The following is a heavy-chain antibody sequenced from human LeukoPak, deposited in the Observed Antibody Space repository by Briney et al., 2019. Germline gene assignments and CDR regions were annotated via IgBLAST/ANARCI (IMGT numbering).Heavy chain of an antibody. D-gene: IGHD3-10*01. Sequence: SETLSLTCTVSGGSISSCSYYWGWIRPPPGKGLEWSGSIYHSGRTYSNPSHKSRVTISVATSKCQVSLRLSSVTAADTAVYYCAREECFGELLSPVDYWGQGTLVTVSS. CDR3: AREECFGELLSPVDY. J-gene: IGHJ4*02. V-gene: IGHV4-39*07. CDR2: IYHSGRT. CDR1: GGSISSCSYY.